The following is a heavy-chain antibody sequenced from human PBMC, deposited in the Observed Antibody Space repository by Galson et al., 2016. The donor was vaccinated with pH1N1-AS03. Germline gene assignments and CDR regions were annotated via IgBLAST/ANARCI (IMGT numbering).Heavy chain of an antibody. CDR3: AKDRNDYRLHYFSGSDV. D-gene: IGHD1-1*01. Sequence: LRLSCATSGFTFTDFAVSWVRQAPGRGLEWASATSSSGGSTYYAESVKGRLTISRDYSKNTVDLQMNSLRAEDTAVYYCAKDRNDYRLHYFSGSDVLGQGTTVIVSS. V-gene: IGHV3-23*01. CDR1: GFTFTDFA. J-gene: IGHJ6*02. CDR2: TSSSGGST.